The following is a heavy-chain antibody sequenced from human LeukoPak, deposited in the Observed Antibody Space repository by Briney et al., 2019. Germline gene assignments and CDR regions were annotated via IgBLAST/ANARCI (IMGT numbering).Heavy chain of an antibody. CDR2: IYNGGST. V-gene: IGHV3-53*01. CDR3: ARDGVVPGYDAYDI. CDR1: GFAVSDNY. D-gene: IGHD2-2*01. Sequence: PGGSLRLSCAASGFAVSDNYMSWVRQAPAKGLEWVSVIYNGGSTYYADSVKGRFTISRDTSKNTLYLQMNSLRAEDTAVYYCARDGVVPGYDAYDIWGQGIMVTVSS. J-gene: IGHJ3*02.